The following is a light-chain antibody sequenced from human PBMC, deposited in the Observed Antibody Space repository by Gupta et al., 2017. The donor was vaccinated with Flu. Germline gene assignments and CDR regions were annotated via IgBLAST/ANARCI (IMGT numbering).Light chain of an antibody. V-gene: IGLV1-51*02. CDR3: GTWYSSLSAGV. J-gene: IGLJ2*01. CDR1: SSNIGNNY. Sequence: QSVLTLPPSVSAAPGQKVTISCSGSSSNIGNNYVSWYQQLPGTAPKLLNYENNKRPSGSPDRFSGSKSGTSATLGITGLQTGDEADYYCGTWYSSLSAGVFGGGTKLTVL. CDR2: ENN.